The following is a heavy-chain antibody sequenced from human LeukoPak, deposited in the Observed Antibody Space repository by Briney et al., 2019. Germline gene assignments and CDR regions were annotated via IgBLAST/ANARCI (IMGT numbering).Heavy chain of an antibody. V-gene: IGHV3-48*04. D-gene: IGHD4-17*01. Sequence: GGSLRLSCAASGFAFTSYSMNWVRQAPGKGLEWVSYITSGSGTIYYADSVKGRFTISRDNAKNSLYLQMNSLRAEDTAVYFCARDRGDYNHNFDYWGQGTLVTVSS. CDR3: ARDRGDYNHNFDY. CDR2: ITSGSGTI. CDR1: GFAFTSYS. J-gene: IGHJ4*02.